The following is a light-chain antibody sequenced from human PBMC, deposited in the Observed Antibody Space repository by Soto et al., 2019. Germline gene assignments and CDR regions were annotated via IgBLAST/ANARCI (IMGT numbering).Light chain of an antibody. CDR2: DNN. Sequence: QSVLTQPPSVSGAPGQRVTLSCTGSSSNIGAGYDVQWYQHLPGTAPKLLIYDNNNRPSGFPGRFSGSKSGTSASLAITGLRAEDEDHYYCQSYESGVVSGVVFGGGTKLTVL. V-gene: IGLV1-40*01. J-gene: IGLJ2*01. CDR1: SSNIGAGYD. CDR3: QSYESGVVSGVV.